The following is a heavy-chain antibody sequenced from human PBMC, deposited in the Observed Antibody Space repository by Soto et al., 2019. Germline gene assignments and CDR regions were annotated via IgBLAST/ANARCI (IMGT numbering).Heavy chain of an antibody. D-gene: IGHD3-22*01. Sequence: GGSLRLSGAASGFTFSNYVMHWVRQAPGKGLEWVTGISSDGSIQHYADSVRGRFIISRENSKNTLYLEMNSLGAEDASVFYCAREDHSSGRAVTFQ. J-gene: IGHJ1*01. CDR1: GFTFSNYV. CDR3: AREDHSSGRAVTFQ. CDR2: ISSDGSIQ. V-gene: IGHV3-30*01.